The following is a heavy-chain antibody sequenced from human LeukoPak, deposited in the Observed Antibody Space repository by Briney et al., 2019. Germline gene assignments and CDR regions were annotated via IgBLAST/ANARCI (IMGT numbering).Heavy chain of an antibody. V-gene: IGHV3-7*01. Sequence: PGGSLRLSCAASGFRFGSDWMSWVRQAPGKGLEWVANINPGGTEKYYVDSVKGRFTISRGNDKNLLYLQLNRLRAEDTAVYYCARYYDPPVGDAFDIWGQGTMVTVSS. CDR3: ARYYDPPVGDAFDI. D-gene: IGHD3-16*01. J-gene: IGHJ3*02. CDR1: GFRFGSDW. CDR2: INPGGTEK.